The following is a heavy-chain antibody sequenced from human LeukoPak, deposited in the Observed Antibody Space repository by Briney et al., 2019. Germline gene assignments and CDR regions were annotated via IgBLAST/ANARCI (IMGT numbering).Heavy chain of an antibody. Sequence: PSETLSLTCTVSGGSISSYYWSWIRQPPGKGLEWIGYIYTSGSTNYNPSLKSRVTISVDTSKNQFSLKLSSVTAADTAVYYCARGGDSSGYYYVGLNWFDPWGQGTLVTVSS. V-gene: IGHV4-4*09. D-gene: IGHD3-22*01. CDR2: IYTSGST. CDR1: GGSISSYY. CDR3: ARGGDSSGYYYVGLNWFDP. J-gene: IGHJ5*02.